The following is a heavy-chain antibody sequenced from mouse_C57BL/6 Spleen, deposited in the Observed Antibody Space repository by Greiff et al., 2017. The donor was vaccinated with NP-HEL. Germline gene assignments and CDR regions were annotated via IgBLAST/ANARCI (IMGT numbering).Heavy chain of an antibody. D-gene: IGHD1-1*01. J-gene: IGHJ3*01. CDR1: GFSLTSYG. V-gene: IGHV2-2*01. CDR3: ATDYSLAY. Sequence: VQLQQSGPGLVQPSQSLSITCTVSGFSLTSYGVHWVRQSPGKGLEWLGVIWSGGSTDYNAAFISRLSISKDNSKSQVFFKMNSLQADDTAIYYCATDYSLAYWGQGTLVTVSA. CDR2: IWSGGST.